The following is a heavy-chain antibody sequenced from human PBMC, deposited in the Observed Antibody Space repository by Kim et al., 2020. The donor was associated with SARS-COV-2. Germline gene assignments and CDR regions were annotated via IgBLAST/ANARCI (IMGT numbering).Heavy chain of an antibody. V-gene: IGHV4-59*13. CDR1: GGSISDYY. Sequence: SETLSLTCTVSGGSISDYYWNWIRQPPGKGLEWIGYIYYSGSTKYNPSLQSRVTISVDTSKNQFSLKLSSVTAADTAVYYCASDARDGFNGYAFDIWGQGTIITVSS. CDR2: IYYSGST. CDR3: ASDARDGFNGYAFDI. D-gene: IGHD5-18*01. J-gene: IGHJ3*02.